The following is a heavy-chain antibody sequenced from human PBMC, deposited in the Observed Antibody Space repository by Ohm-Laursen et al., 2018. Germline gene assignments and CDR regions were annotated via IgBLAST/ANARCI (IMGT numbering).Heavy chain of an antibody. CDR2: INPNIGGP. CDR1: GYIFTAYY. D-gene: IGHD6-25*01. CDR3: ATAGPYSGDDY. J-gene: IGHJ4*02. V-gene: IGHV1-2*06. Sequence: ASVKVSCKASGYIFTAYYMHWVRQAPGQGPEWMGRINPNIGGPNYAQKFQGRVTMTRDTSISSAYMELSRLTSDDTAVYYCATAGPYSGDDYWGQGTLVNVSS.